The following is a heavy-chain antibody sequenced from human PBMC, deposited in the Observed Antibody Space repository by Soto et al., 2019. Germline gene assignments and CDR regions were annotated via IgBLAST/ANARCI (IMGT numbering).Heavy chain of an antibody. CDR3: AKPGTDCIGANCCYYGFHS. J-gene: IGHJ4*02. D-gene: IGHD2-15*01. CDR1: GCTIRNYA. CDR2: TSYEGSNE. V-gene: IGHV3-30*18. Sequence: GESLRLSCEASGCTIRNYAMHWVHQATGKGLEWMAVTSYEGSNEYYVGSAKGRFTISRDNQNHTLYLQMNSLGPEDSAIYNYAKPGTDCIGANCCYYGFHSWRTGTMVTVSS.